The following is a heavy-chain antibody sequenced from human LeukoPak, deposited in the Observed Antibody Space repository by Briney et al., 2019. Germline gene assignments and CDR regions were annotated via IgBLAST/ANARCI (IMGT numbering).Heavy chain of an antibody. CDR1: GFTFSDYY. CDR3: ARGPHCSGGSCYGDAFDI. D-gene: IGHD2-15*01. V-gene: IGHV3-11*01. J-gene: IGHJ3*02. CDR2: ISSSGSTI. Sequence: GGSLRLSCAASGFTFSDYYMSWIRQAPGKGLEWVSYISSSGSTIYYADSVKGRFTISRDNAKNSLYLQMNSLRAEDTAVYYCARGPHCSGGSCYGDAFDIWGQGTMVTVSP.